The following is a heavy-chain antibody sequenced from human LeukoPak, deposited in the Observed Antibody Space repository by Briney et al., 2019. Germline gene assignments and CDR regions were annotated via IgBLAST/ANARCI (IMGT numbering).Heavy chain of an antibody. CDR3: ATTSGYYDSSCYLGY. D-gene: IGHD3-22*01. CDR1: GYTFTGYY. J-gene: IGHJ4*02. Sequence: ASVKVSCKASGYTFTGYYMHWVRQAPGQGLEWMGWINPNSGGTNYAQKFQGRVTMTRDTSTSTVYMELSRLRSEDTAVYYCATTSGYYDSSCYLGYWGQGTRVTVSS. V-gene: IGHV1-2*02. CDR2: INPNSGGT.